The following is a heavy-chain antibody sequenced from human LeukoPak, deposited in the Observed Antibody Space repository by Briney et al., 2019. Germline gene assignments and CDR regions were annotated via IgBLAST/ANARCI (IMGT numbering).Heavy chain of an antibody. D-gene: IGHD2-2*01. J-gene: IGHJ5*02. CDR3: ARSIVVVPANWFDP. CDR1: GGSFSGYY. V-gene: IGHV4-34*01. Sequence: PETLSLTCAVYGGSFSGYYWSCIRQPPGKGLEWIGEINHSGSTNYNPSLKSRVTISVDTSKNQFSLKLSTVTAADTAVYYCARSIVVVPANWFDPWGQGTLVTVSS. CDR2: INHSGST.